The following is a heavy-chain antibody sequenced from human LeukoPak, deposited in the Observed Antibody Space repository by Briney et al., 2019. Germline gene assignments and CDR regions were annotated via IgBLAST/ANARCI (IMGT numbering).Heavy chain of an antibody. Sequence: PGGSLRLSCAASGFTVSSNYMSWVRQAPGKGLEWVSVIYSGGSTYYADSVKGRFTISRDNSKNTLYLQMNSLRAEDTAVYYCAREQTYYYDSSGYHDPYYYYGMDVWGQGTTVTVSS. J-gene: IGHJ6*02. CDR3: AREQTYYYDSSGYHDPYYYYGMDV. V-gene: IGHV3-66*01. CDR2: IYSGGST. D-gene: IGHD3-22*01. CDR1: GFTVSSNY.